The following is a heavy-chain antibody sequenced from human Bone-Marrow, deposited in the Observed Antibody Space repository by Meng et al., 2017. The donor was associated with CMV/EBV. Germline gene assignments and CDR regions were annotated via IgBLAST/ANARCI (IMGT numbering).Heavy chain of an antibody. CDR3: ARVREWELSNSPFDY. V-gene: IGHV3-15*01. D-gene: IGHD1-26*01. CDR1: GFTFSNAW. CDR2: IKSKTDGGTT. J-gene: IGHJ4*02. Sequence: GGSLRLSCAASGFTFSNAWMSWVRQAPGKGLEWVGRIKSKTDGGTTDYAAPVKGRFTISRDDSKNTLYLQMNSLRAEDTAVYYCARVREWELSNSPFDYWGQGTLVTVSS.